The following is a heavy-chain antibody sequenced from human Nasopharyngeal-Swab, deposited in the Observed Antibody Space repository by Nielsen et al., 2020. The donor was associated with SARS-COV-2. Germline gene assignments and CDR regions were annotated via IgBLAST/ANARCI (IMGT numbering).Heavy chain of an antibody. J-gene: IGHJ4*02. CDR3: ARDYYDNYDSDF. CDR2: MNPHNGGT. V-gene: IGHV1-2*02. CDR1: GYTFTDYY. D-gene: IGHD3-22*01. Sequence: ASVKVSCKPSGYTFTDYYMHRVRQAPGQGLEWMGWMNPHNGGTNYEQKFQGRVTVTRDTSRSTAYIDLSRLRSDDTAVYYCARDYYDNYDSDFWGQGTLVTVSS.